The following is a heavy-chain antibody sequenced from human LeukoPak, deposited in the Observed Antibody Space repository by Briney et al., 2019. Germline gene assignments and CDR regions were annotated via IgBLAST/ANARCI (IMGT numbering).Heavy chain of an antibody. J-gene: IGHJ2*01. D-gene: IGHD5-24*01. CDR3: ARDSRDGYNFRYFDL. CDR2: INPNSGGT. CDR1: GYTFTGYY. V-gene: IGHV1-2*02. Sequence: ASVKVSCKASGYTFTGYYMHWVRQAPGQGLEWMGWINPNSGGTNYAQKFQGRVTMTRDTSISTAYMELSRLRSDDTAVYYCARDSRDGYNFRYFDLWGRGTLVTVSS.